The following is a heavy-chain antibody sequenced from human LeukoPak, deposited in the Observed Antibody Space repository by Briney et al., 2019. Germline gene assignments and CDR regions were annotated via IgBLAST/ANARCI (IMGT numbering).Heavy chain of an antibody. Sequence: PGGSLTLSCAASGFTFSNYYMSWIRQAPEQGLERVSYISSSGSTIYYADSVKSRCTISRDNGKSSLYLQMKSLRVEDTAVYYCAKAISGGSGWYGAFDIWGQGTMVTVSS. V-gene: IGHV3-11*01. J-gene: IGHJ3*02. CDR2: ISSSGSTI. CDR3: AKAISGGSGWYGAFDI. CDR1: GFTFSNYY. D-gene: IGHD6-19*01.